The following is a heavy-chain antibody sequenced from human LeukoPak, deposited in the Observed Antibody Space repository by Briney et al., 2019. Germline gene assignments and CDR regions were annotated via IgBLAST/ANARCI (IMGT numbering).Heavy chain of an antibody. J-gene: IGHJ4*02. CDR3: ARADILTGYYGGSWYYFDY. D-gene: IGHD3-9*01. V-gene: IGHV4-59*01. CDR1: GGSISSYY. Sequence: SETLSLTCTVSGGSISSYYWSWIRQPPGKGLEWIGYIYYSGSTNYNPSLKSQVTISVDTSKNQFPLKLSSVTAADTAVYYCARADILTGYYGGSWYYFDYWGQGTLVTVSS. CDR2: IYYSGST.